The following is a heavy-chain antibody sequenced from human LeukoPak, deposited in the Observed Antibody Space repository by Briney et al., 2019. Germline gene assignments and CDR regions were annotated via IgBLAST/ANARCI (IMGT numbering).Heavy chain of an antibody. J-gene: IGHJ4*02. Sequence: GGSLRLFCAASGFSFSSFAMSWVRQAPEKGLEWVSAVSVRGDISYYADSVKGRFTISRDNSKNTLYLQMNSLRAEDTALYYCAKRSRTVTTIDSWGRGTLVTVSS. V-gene: IGHV3-23*01. CDR1: GFSFSSFA. CDR3: AKRSRTVTTIDS. D-gene: IGHD4-11*01. CDR2: VSVRGDIS.